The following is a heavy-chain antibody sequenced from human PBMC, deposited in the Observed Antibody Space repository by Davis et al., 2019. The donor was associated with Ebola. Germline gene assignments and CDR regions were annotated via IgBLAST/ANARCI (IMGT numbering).Heavy chain of an antibody. CDR1: GFIFSNFD. CDR3: AKGQCRSRNYYDTYRFDS. D-gene: IGHD1-26*01. Sequence: SLKLSCAASGFIFSNFDMNWVRQAPGKGLEWVALTSFAGSKKYYADSVKGRFTISRDNSKNTLSLQMSSLRHEDTAVYYCAKGQCRSRNYYDTYRFDSWGQGALVTVSS. CDR2: TSFAGSKK. V-gene: IGHV3-30*18. J-gene: IGHJ4*02.